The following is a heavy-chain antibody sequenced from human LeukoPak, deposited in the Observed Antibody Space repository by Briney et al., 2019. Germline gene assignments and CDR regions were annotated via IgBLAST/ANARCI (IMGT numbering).Heavy chain of an antibody. D-gene: IGHD1-14*01. CDR2: IKSKGDGEKT. Sequence: GGSLRLSCVVSQFNFRNAWMAWVRQAPGKGLEWVGRIKSKGDGEKTDYAAPLRGRFSISRDDSKNTLYLQVNSLQIEDTAVYYCTTGLPGIHGDFDFWGQGTLVTVSP. V-gene: IGHV3-15*01. CDR3: TTGLPGIHGDFDF. CDR1: QFNFRNAW. J-gene: IGHJ4*02.